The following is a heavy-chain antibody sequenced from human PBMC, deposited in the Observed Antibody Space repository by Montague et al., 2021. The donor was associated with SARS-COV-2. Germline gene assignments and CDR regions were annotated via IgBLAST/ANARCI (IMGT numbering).Heavy chain of an antibody. Sequence: SLRLSCAASGLTFSSYDFHWVRQGTGKGLEWVSAVDTAGDPNYADSVKGRFTISRENAKNYVYPQLDSLRAGDTAVYYCARGVKSTIRGIITKRTPLPRGNMDVWGQGTAVIVSS. D-gene: IGHD3-10*01. CDR3: ARGVKSTIRGIITKRTPLPRGNMDV. CDR1: GLTFSSYD. V-gene: IGHV3-13*05. J-gene: IGHJ6*02. CDR2: VDTAGDP.